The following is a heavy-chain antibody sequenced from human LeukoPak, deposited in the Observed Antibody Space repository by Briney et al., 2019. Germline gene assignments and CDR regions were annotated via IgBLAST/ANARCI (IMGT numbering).Heavy chain of an antibody. CDR3: AKDNPLDY. D-gene: IGHD1-14*01. CDR2: IRYDGNNK. CDR1: GFTFSTYS. J-gene: IGHJ4*02. V-gene: IGHV3-30*02. Sequence: GGSLRLSCAASGFTFSTYSMNWVRQAPGKGLEWVAFIRYDGNNKLYADSVKGRFTISRDNSKNTLYLHINSLRAEDTAVYYCAKDNPLDYWGQGTLVIVSS.